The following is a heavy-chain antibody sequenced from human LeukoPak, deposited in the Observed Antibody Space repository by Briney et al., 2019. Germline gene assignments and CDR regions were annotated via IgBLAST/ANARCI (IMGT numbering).Heavy chain of an antibody. Sequence: GGSLRLSCAASGFTFSRYNMDWVRQAPGKGLEWVSSITSSSNYIYYADSVKGRFTISRDNAKNSLYLQMNSLRAEDTAVYYCARFDGDSFDYWGQGTLVTVSS. CDR3: ARFDGDSFDY. CDR2: ITSSSNYI. CDR1: GFTFSRYN. D-gene: IGHD4-17*01. V-gene: IGHV3-21*01. J-gene: IGHJ4*02.